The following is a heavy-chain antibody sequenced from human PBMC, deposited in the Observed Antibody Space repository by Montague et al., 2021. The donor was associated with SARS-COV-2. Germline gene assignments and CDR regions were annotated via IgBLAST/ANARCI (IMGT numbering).Heavy chain of an antibody. V-gene: IGHV3-7*05. Sequence: SLRLSCAASGFTFSAFWMTWVRQAPGKGLEWVANIKQDGSQKYYLESVKGRFTISRDNAQNSLHLQMNSLRLEDTAVYYCATELPSYYDDSGYYSAFDHWGQGTLVSISS. CDR1: GFTFSAFW. CDR3: ATELPSYYDDSGYYSAFDH. D-gene: IGHD3-22*01. CDR2: IKQDGSQK. J-gene: IGHJ4*02.